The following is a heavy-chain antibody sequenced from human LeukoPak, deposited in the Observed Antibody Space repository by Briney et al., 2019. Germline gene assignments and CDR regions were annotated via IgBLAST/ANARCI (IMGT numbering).Heavy chain of an antibody. CDR1: GYSISRGYY. Sequence: SETLSLTCGVSGYSISRGYYWAWLRQPPGKGLEWIGTIYHTGSTYYTPSLGSRVTISVDTSKNEFSLHLNSVTAADTAVYYCARAGWIITSGIDYWGQGALVTVSS. CDR2: IYHTGST. V-gene: IGHV4-38-2*01. CDR3: ARAGWIITSGIDY. D-gene: IGHD3-10*01. J-gene: IGHJ4*02.